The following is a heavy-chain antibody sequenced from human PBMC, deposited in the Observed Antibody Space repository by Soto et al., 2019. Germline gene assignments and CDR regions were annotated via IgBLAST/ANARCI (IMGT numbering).Heavy chain of an antibody. CDR1: GGAFRSYT. Sequence: GASVKVSCKVSGGAFRSYTISWVRQAPGQGLEWMGGIIPIIETANYAQKFQGRVTITADESTSTAYVELSSLRSEDTAVYYCARESTLKLTIWDNWFDPWGQGTLVTVYS. D-gene: IGHD7-27*01. V-gene: IGHV1-69*13. CDR3: ARESTLKLTIWDNWFDP. CDR2: IIPIIETA. J-gene: IGHJ5*02.